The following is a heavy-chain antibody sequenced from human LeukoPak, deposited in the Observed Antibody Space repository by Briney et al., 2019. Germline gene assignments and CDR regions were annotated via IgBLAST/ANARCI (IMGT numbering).Heavy chain of an antibody. D-gene: IGHD3-10*01. CDR2: IYSSWST. CDR1: GGSINKYY. J-gene: IGHJ4*02. V-gene: IGHV4-4*07. Sequence: SETLSLTCTVSGGSINKYYWSWVRQPAGKGLEWVGRIYSSWSTNYNPSLKRRLTMSPDTSTTQFSMELNSVAAADTAVYYCARGFYGSGSDTLDYWGQGILVTVSS. CDR3: ARGFYGSGSDTLDY.